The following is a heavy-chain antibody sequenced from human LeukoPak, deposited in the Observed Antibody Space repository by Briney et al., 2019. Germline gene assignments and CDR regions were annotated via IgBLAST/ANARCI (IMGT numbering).Heavy chain of an antibody. J-gene: IGHJ6*03. V-gene: IGHV4-59*01. D-gene: IGHD6-19*01. CDR3: ARTNSGWNYYYYYVDV. Sequence: SETLSLTCTVSGGSMSPFYWTWMRQPPGKGLEWIGYIDYSGSSNYNPSLKSRIIMSVDTSKNQFSLKLTSVTAADTAVYFCARTNSGWNYYYYYVDVWGKGTTVTISS. CDR2: IDYSGSS. CDR1: GGSMSPFY.